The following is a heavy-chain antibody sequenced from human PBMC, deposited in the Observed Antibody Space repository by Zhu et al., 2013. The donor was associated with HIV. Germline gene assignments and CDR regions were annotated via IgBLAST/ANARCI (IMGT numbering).Heavy chain of an antibody. Sequence: QVQLQQWGAGLLKPSETLSLTCAVYGESFSDYFWSWIRQPPGKGLEWIGEINHSGSIYYNPSLKSRVTISVDTSKNQFSLKLSSVTAADTAVYYCARGPYCGGDCHTTSFDYWGQGTLVTVSS. CDR2: INHSGSI. D-gene: IGHD2-21*01. CDR3: ARGPYCGGDCHTTSFDY. CDR1: GESFSDYF. V-gene: IGHV4-34*01. J-gene: IGHJ4*02.